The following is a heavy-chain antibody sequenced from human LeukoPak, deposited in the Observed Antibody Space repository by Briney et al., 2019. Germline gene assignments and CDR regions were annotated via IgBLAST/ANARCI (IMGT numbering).Heavy chain of an antibody. CDR2: INPNSGGT. J-gene: IGHJ5*02. Sequence: GASVKVSCKASGYTFTSYYMHWVRQAPGQGLEWMGWINPNSGGTNYAQKFQGWVTMTRDTSISTAYMELSRLRSDDTAVYYCARGPAATDWFDPWGQGTLVTVSS. CDR1: GYTFTSYY. V-gene: IGHV1-2*04. D-gene: IGHD2-2*01. CDR3: ARGPAATDWFDP.